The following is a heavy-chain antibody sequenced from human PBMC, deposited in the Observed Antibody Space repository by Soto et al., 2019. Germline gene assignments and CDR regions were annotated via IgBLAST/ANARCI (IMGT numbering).Heavy chain of an antibody. CDR3: VKDWGNSGWSIALFEY. Sequence: EVQLLQSGGGLARPGGSLRLSCVASGFTFGTYAMNCVRQAPGKGLEWVSGISASGGGTYYADSVKGRFTITRDNSKNTFYLQMKSLRAEDTAIYYCVKDWGNSGWSIALFEYWGQGTLVNVSS. D-gene: IGHD6-19*01. V-gene: IGHV3-23*01. J-gene: IGHJ4*02. CDR2: ISASGGGT. CDR1: GFTFGTYA.